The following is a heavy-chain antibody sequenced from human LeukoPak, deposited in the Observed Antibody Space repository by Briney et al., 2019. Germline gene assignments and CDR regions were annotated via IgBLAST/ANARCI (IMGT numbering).Heavy chain of an antibody. V-gene: IGHV3-48*01. CDR2: ISSGVTTQ. J-gene: IGHJ5*02. CDR1: GFTFNSYS. Sequence: GGSLRLSCADSGFTFNSYSMKWVRQAPGKGLEWISYISSGVTTQYYADSVKGRFTISRDDAKNSLYLQMNSLRAEDTAVYYCARFNLGWFDPWGQGTLVTVSS. D-gene: IGHD1-20*01. CDR3: ARFNLGWFDP.